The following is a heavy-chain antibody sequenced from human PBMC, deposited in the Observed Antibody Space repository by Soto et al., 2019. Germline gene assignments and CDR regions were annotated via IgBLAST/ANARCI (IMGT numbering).Heavy chain of an antibody. CDR2: INPNSGGT. J-gene: IGHJ4*02. V-gene: IGHV1-2*02. CDR1: GYSFTGYY. D-gene: IGHD3-22*01. Sequence: QVHLVQSGAEVKKPGASVKVSCKASGYSFTGYYIHWVRQAPGLGLEWMGWINPNSGGTNFAQRFQARVTLTRDSSISTAYMELSGLGSDDTAVYFWARESHSYDGSAPDFWGKGTLVSVSS. CDR3: ARESHSYDGSAPDF.